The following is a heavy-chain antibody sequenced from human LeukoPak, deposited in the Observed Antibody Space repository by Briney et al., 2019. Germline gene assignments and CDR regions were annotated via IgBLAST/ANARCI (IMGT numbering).Heavy chain of an antibody. V-gene: IGHV3-48*04. CDR2: ISSSSSII. Sequence: GGSLRLSCAASGFTFSSYSMNWVRQAPGKGLEWVSHISSSSSIIYYADSVKGRFTISRDNAKNSLYLQMNSLRAEDTAVYYCARESGDYNFDYWGQGTLVTVSS. CDR3: ARESGDYNFDY. CDR1: GFTFSSYS. D-gene: IGHD4-17*01. J-gene: IGHJ4*02.